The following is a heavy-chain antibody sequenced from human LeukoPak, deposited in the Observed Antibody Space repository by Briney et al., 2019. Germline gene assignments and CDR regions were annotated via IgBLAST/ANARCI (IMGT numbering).Heavy chain of an antibody. CDR1: GFTFRSWY. V-gene: IGHV3-74*01. Sequence: GGTLRLSCAASGFTFRSWYMYWVRQRPGKGLEWLCRITSDGSTSYYADSLRGRFTISRDNAKNTLYLQMNSLTDEDTAVYYCASPKPDYWGQGTLVTVSS. CDR2: ITSDGSTS. CDR3: ASPKPDY. J-gene: IGHJ4*02.